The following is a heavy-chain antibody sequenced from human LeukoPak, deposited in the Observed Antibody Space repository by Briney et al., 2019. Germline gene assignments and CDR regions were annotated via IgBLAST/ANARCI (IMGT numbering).Heavy chain of an antibody. CDR1: VFTFSDYY. Sequence: GGSLRLSCAASVFTFSDYYMSWIRQAPGKGLEWVSYIGSSGSPIYYADSVRGRFTISRDNAKNSLFLQVNSLRAEDTAVYYCARPPTVTTAGYYFGYRGQGTLVTVSS. V-gene: IGHV3-11*04. CDR3: ARPPTVTTAGYYFGY. CDR2: IGSSGSPI. J-gene: IGHJ4*02. D-gene: IGHD4-17*01.